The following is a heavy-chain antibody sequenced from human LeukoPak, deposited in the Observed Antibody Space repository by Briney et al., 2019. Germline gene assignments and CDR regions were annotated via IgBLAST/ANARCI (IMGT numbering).Heavy chain of an antibody. J-gene: IGHJ5*02. CDR1: GFTVSSNY. V-gene: IGHV3-53*01. CDR3: AREDSSSWFWFDP. D-gene: IGHD6-13*01. Sequence: GGSLRLSCAASGFTVSSNYMSWVRQAPGKGLEWVSVIYSGGSTYCADSVKGRFTISRDNSKNTLYLQMNSLRAEDTAAYYCAREDSSSWFWFDPWGQGTLVTVSS. CDR2: IYSGGST.